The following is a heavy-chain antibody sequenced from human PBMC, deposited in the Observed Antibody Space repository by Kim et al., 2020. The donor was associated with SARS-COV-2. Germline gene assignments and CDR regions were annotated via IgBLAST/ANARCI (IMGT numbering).Heavy chain of an antibody. CDR3: ARPRRYFDWLLSGYYYYGMDV. CDR2: IYPGDSDT. D-gene: IGHD3-9*01. V-gene: IGHV5-51*01. CDR1: GYSFTSYW. J-gene: IGHJ6*02. Sequence: GESLKISCKGSGYSFTSYWIGWVRQMPGKGLEWMGIIYPGDSDTRYSPSFQGQVTISADKSISTAYLQWSSLKASDTAMYYCARPRRYFDWLLSGYYYYGMDVWGQGTTVTVSS.